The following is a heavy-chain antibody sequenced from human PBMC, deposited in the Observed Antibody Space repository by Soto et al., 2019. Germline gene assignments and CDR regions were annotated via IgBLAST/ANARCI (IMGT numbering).Heavy chain of an antibody. J-gene: IGHJ6*02. CDR3: ARDLTIVPATHPRLENYGMDV. CDR2: INPTSGTT. CDR1: GYTFTSYY. D-gene: IGHD2-2*01. V-gene: IGHV1-46*01. Sequence: ASVKVSCKASGYTFTSYYMNWVRQAPGQGLEWMGMINPTSGTTSYAQKFQGRVTLTRDTSTSTVSMELSSLRSEDTAVYYCARDLTIVPATHPRLENYGMDVWGQGTTVTVSS.